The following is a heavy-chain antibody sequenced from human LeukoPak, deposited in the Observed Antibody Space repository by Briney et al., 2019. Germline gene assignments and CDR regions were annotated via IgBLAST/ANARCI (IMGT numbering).Heavy chain of an antibody. CDR1: GFTFSSSA. CDR3: AKRNSGSYSRGFDY. D-gene: IGHD1-26*01. J-gene: IGHJ4*02. Sequence: GGSLRLSCAASGFTFSSSAMSWVRQTPGKGLEWVSTITDNGGSTYFADSVKGRFTIPRDNSKNTLHLQMNSLRADDTAVYYCAKRNSGSYSRGFDYWGQGTLVTVSS. V-gene: IGHV3-23*01. CDR2: ITDNGGST.